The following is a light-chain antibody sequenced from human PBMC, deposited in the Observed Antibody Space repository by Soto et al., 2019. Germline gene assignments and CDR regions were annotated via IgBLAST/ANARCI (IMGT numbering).Light chain of an antibody. V-gene: IGKV3-20*01. CDR3: QQYGSSPFT. Sequence: EIVLTQSPATLSSSPGERATLSCRASQTVNSRLAWYQHKPGQAPRLLIYHTSNRATGIPARFSGSGSGTDFTLTISRLEPEDFAVYYCQQYGSSPFTFGPGTKVDIK. J-gene: IGKJ3*01. CDR2: HTS. CDR1: QTVNSR.